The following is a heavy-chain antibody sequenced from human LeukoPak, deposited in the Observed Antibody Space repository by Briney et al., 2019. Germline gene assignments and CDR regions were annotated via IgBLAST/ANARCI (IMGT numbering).Heavy chain of an antibody. CDR3: ARLRYDILTGCFDY. J-gene: IGHJ4*02. Sequence: PSETLSLTCTVFGGPITGYYWGWIRQPPGKGLEWIGSVSNSGSKHYNPSLKSRVTVFVDTSKNQFSLRLSSVTAADTAVYYCARLRYDILTGCFDYWGQGTLVTVSS. CDR1: GGPITGYY. CDR2: VSNSGSK. D-gene: IGHD3-9*01. V-gene: IGHV4-39*01.